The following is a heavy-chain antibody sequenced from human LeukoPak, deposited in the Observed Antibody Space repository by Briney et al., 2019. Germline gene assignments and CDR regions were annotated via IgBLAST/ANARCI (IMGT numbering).Heavy chain of an antibody. D-gene: IGHD3-10*01. V-gene: IGHV7-4-1*01. CDR2: INTNTGYP. CDR3: ARGFTMVRGVLTNHYYYYGMDV. J-gene: IGHJ6*04. CDR1: GYTFTSYA. Sequence: ASVKVSCKASGYTFTSYAMNWVRQAPGQGLDWMGWINTNTGYPTYAQGFTGRFVFSLDTSVSTAYLQICSLKAEDTAVYYCARGFTMVRGVLTNHYYYYGMDVWGKGTTVTVSS.